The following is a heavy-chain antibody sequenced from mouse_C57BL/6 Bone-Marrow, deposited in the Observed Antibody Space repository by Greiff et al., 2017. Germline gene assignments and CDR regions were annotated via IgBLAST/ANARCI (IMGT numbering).Heavy chain of an antibody. V-gene: IGHV1-52*01. Sequence: QVQLKESGAELVRPGSSVKLSCKASGYTFTSYWMHWVKQRPIQGLEWIGNIDPSDSETHYNQKFKDKATLTVDKSSSTAYMQLSSLTSEDSAVYYCARNYYDYLYAMDYWGQGTSVTVSS. CDR1: GYTFTSYW. D-gene: IGHD2-4*01. CDR3: ARNYYDYLYAMDY. CDR2: IDPSDSET. J-gene: IGHJ4*01.